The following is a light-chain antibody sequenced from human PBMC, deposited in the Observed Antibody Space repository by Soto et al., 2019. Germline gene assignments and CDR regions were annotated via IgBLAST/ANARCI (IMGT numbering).Light chain of an antibody. Sequence: DIQMTQSPPSLSASVGDRVTITCRASQGIGKDLGWYQQKPGKAPKRLIHDASSLESGVPSRFSGSWSGTEFSLTISSLQPEDLATYYCLQHNSLLTFGGGTKVDIK. CDR3: LQHNSLLT. CDR1: QGIGKD. CDR2: DAS. V-gene: IGKV1-17*01. J-gene: IGKJ4*01.